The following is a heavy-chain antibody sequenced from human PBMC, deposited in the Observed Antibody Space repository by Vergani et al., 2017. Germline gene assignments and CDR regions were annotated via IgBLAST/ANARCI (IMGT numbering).Heavy chain of an antibody. D-gene: IGHD3-22*01. V-gene: IGHV4-59*01. CDR1: GGPISSYY. CDR3: ARSMIGAFDI. CDR2: IYYSGST. Sequence: QVQLQESGPGLVKPSETLSLTCTVSGGPISSYYWSWIRQPPGQGLELIGYIYYSGSTNYNPTLKSRVTISVYTSKDQFSLKLSSVTAADTAVYYCARSMIGAFDIWGEGTMVTVSS. J-gene: IGHJ3*02.